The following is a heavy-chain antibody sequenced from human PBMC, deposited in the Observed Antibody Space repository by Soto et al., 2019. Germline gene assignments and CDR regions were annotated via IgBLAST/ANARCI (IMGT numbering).Heavy chain of an antibody. V-gene: IGHV3-9*01. J-gene: IGHJ4*02. CDR1: VFTFDDNA. D-gene: IGHD3-16*01. Sequence: GGSLRLSCAVSVFTFDDNAMHWVRQAPEKGLEWVSGINWKSDIGYADSVKGRFTISRDNAENSLYLQMNSLRAEDTALYYCAISQDRGGRTTFIYWGQGTLVTVSS. CDR2: INWKSDI. CDR3: AISQDRGGRTTFIY.